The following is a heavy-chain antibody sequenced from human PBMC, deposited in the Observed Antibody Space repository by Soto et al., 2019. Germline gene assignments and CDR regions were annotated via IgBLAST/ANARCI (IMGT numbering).Heavy chain of an antibody. CDR2: IKQDGSEK. CDR3: AIGGAIAGRWDH. V-gene: IGHV3-7*02. CDR1: GFTFSDYW. J-gene: IGHJ4*02. D-gene: IGHD3-10*01. Sequence: EVLLVDSGGGLVQPGGSLTLSCAASGFTFSDYWMTWVRQAPGKGLEWVANIKQDGSEKSYVDSVKGRFTISRDNARNSLFLQMDSLREEDTAVYDCAIGGAIAGRWDHWGQGTRVTVSS.